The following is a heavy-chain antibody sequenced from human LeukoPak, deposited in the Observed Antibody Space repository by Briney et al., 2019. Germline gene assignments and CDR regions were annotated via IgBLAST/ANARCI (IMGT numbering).Heavy chain of an antibody. D-gene: IGHD3-10*01. CDR3: ARVRGSGSDYPCGMDV. CDR2: IIPSFGTA. J-gene: IGHJ6*02. CDR1: GGIFSSYA. Sequence: SVKVSCKASGGIFSSYAISWVRQAPEQGLEWMGGIIPSFGTANYAQKFQGRVTITADESTSTAYMELSSLRSEDTAVYYCARVRGSGSDYPCGMDVWGQGTTVTVSS. V-gene: IGHV1-69*13.